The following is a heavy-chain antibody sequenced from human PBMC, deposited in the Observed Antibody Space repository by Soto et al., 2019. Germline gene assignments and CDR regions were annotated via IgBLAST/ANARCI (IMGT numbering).Heavy chain of an antibody. CDR3: ASAYLYDFWSGYPWGADYYYGMDV. J-gene: IGHJ6*02. D-gene: IGHD3-3*01. V-gene: IGHV1-69*13. CDR2: IIPIFGTA. Sequence: SVKVSCKASGGTFSSYAISGVRQAPGQGLEWMGGIIPIFGTANYAQKFQGRVTITADESTSTAYMELSSLRSEDTAVYYCASAYLYDFWSGYPWGADYYYGMDVWGQGTTVTVSS. CDR1: GGTFSSYA.